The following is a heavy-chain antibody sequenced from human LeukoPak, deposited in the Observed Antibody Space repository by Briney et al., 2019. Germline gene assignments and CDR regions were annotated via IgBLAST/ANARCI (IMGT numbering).Heavy chain of an antibody. CDR2: VSSSSSTI. V-gene: IGHV3-48*04. D-gene: IGHD3-22*01. Sequence: PGGSLRLSCAASGFTFSSYSMNWVRQAPGKGLEWVSYVSSSSSTIYYADSVKDRFTISRDNAKNSLYLQMNSLRAEDTAVYYCARVDYYDSREEDWGQGTLVTVSS. J-gene: IGHJ4*02. CDR3: ARVDYYDSREED. CDR1: GFTFSSYS.